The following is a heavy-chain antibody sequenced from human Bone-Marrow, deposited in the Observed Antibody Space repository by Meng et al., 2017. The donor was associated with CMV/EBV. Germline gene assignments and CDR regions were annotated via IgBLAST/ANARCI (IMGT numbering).Heavy chain of an antibody. CDR2: IYAGDSDT. CDR3: ARGGAGSYYKFDY. V-gene: IGHV5-51*04. Sequence: GESLKISCKGSGYRFTTYWIGWVRHMPGKGLEWMGIIYAGDSDTRYSPSFQGQVIISADKPISTAYLQWSSLKASDTAMYYCARGGAGSYYKFDYWGQGTLVTVYS. J-gene: IGHJ4*01. D-gene: IGHD3-10*01. CDR1: GYRFTTYW.